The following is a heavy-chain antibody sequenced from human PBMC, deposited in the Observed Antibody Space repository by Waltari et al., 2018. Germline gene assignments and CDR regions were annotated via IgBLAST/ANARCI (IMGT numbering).Heavy chain of an antibody. CDR3: ARPAVTTSADAFDI. V-gene: IGHV1-69-2*01. Sequence: EVQLVQSGAEVKKPRATVKISCKASGYTFTDYYMHWVQQAPGKGLEWMGRVDPEDGETIYAEKFQGRVTITADKSTSTAYMELSSLRSEDTAVYYCARPAVTTSADAFDIWGQGTMVTVSS. D-gene: IGHD4-17*01. CDR1: GYTFTDYY. J-gene: IGHJ3*02. CDR2: VDPEDGET.